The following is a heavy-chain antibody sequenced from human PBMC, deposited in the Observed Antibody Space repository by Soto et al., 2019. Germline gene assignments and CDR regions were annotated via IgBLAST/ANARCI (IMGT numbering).Heavy chain of an antibody. CDR3: ARLAGITMVRGVLTAFDI. D-gene: IGHD3-10*01. CDR2: IYYSGST. V-gene: IGHV4-59*08. J-gene: IGHJ3*02. Sequence: PSETLSLTCTVSGGSVSSYFWSWIRQPPGKGLEWIAYIYYSGSTNYNPSLKSRVTISVDTSKNQFSLKLSSVTAADTAVYYCARLAGITMVRGVLTAFDIWGQGTMVTVSS. CDR1: GGSVSSYF.